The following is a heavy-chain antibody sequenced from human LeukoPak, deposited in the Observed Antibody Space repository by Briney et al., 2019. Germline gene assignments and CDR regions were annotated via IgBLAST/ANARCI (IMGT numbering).Heavy chain of an antibody. Sequence: GGSLRLYCAASGFTFSSYSMNWVRQAPGKGREWVPSISSSSSYIYYADSVKGRFTISRDNDKNSLYLQMNSLRAEDTAVYYCARDNWNDLDYFDYWGQGTLVTVSS. J-gene: IGHJ4*02. V-gene: IGHV3-21*01. CDR2: ISSSSSYI. D-gene: IGHD1-20*01. CDR3: ARDNWNDLDYFDY. CDR1: GFTFSSYS.